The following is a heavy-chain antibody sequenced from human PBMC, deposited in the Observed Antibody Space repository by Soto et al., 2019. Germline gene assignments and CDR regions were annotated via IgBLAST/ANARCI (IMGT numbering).Heavy chain of an antibody. V-gene: IGHV4-31*03. CDR2: IYYSGST. D-gene: IGHD3-22*01. Sequence: QVQLQESGPGLVKPSQTLSLTCTVSGGSISSGCYYWSWIRQHPGKGLEWIGYIYYSGSTYYNPSLKSRVTISVDTSKNQFSLKLSSVTAADTAVYYCARFHAGYYDSSGLAYWGQGTLVTVSS. J-gene: IGHJ4*02. CDR1: GGSISSGCYY. CDR3: ARFHAGYYDSSGLAY.